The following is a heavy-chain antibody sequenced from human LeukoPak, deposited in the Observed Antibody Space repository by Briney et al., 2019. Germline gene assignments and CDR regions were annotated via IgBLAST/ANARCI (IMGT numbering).Heavy chain of an antibody. CDR1: GYTFTGHY. J-gene: IGHJ4*02. D-gene: IGHD4-17*01. CDR3: ARTVGDYIDY. Sequence: GASVKVSCKASGYTFTGHYMHWVRQGPGQGPEWMGWINPKSGVTNYAQTFQGRVTMTRDTSISIVYMELSRLTLDDTAVYYCARTVGDYIDYWGQGTLVTVSS. V-gene: IGHV1-2*02. CDR2: INPKSGVT.